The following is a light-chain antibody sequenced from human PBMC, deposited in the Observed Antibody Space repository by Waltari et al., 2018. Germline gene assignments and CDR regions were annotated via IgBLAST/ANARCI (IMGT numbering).Light chain of an antibody. CDR2: GAS. Sequence: EVVLTKSPATLSVSLGERATLSCRASQSVSSDLAWYQQKPGQAPRLIIHGASIRATGIPARFSGSGSGTEFTLTISSLQSEDSAVYYCQQYNKWPPGTFGQGTKVEIK. CDR1: QSVSSD. J-gene: IGKJ1*01. CDR3: QQYNKWPPGT. V-gene: IGKV3-15*01.